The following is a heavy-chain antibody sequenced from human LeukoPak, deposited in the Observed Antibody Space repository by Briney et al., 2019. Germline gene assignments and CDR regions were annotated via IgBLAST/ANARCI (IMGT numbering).Heavy chain of an antibody. CDR1: GFSFSSYA. CDR3: AKGRDSNGYGDFDY. Sequence: QPGGSLRLSCAVSGFSFSSYAMGWVRQAPGKGLEWVSIISDHNTWYADSVKGRFTISRDNSKNTLYLQMNSLRGEDTAVYYCAKGRDSNGYGDFDYWGQGTLVTVSS. CDR2: ISDHNT. J-gene: IGHJ4*02. D-gene: IGHD3-22*01. V-gene: IGHV3-23*01.